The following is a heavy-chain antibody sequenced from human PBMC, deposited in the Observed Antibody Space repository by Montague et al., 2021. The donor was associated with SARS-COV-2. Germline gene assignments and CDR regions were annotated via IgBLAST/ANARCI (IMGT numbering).Heavy chain of an antibody. CDR1: GGSINSSTYY. CDR2: IYYSGTS. CDR3: ARRVTRGAFDV. V-gene: IGHV4-39*01. J-gene: IGHJ3*01. Sequence: SETLSLTCIVSGGSINSSTYYWAWIRQPPGKGLEWIATIYYSGTSYYNPSLRSRVTISADTSRNQFNLKLTSVTAADMGLYYCARRVTRGAFDVWGRGTLVTVSS. D-gene: IGHD1-1*01.